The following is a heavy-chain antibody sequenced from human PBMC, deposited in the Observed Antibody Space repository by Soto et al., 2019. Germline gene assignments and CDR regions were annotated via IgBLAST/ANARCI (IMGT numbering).Heavy chain of an antibody. V-gene: IGHV4-59*08. D-gene: IGHD6-13*01. Sequence: PSETLSLTCTVSGGSISSYYWSWIRQPPGKGLEWIGYIYYSGSTNYNPSLKSRVTISVDTSKNQFSLKLSSVTAADTAVYYCARLITSSWFNWFDPWGQGTLVTVYS. CDR2: IYYSGST. CDR3: ARLITSSWFNWFDP. CDR1: GGSISSYY. J-gene: IGHJ5*02.